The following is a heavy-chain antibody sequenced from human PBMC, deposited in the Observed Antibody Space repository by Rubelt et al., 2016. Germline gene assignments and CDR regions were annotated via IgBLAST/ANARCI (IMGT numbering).Heavy chain of an antibody. V-gene: IGHV1-46*01. CDR2: INPSGGST. CDR3: ARGVGTAFDP. D-gene: IGHD1-1*01. J-gene: IGHJ5*02. Sequence: QVQLVQSGAEVKKPGASVKVSCKASGYTFTSYYMHWVRQAPGQGLEWMGIINPSGGSTSYAQRFQWRVTMTRDTSTSTVCMELSRLRSDDTAVYYCARGVGTAFDPWGQGTLVTVSS. CDR1: GYTFTSYY.